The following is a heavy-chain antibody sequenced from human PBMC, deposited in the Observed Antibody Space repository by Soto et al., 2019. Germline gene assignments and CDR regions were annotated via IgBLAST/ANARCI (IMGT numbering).Heavy chain of an antibody. Sequence: SVKVSCKASGGTFSSYAISWVRQAPGQGLEWMGGIIPIFGTANYAQKFQGRVTITADESTSTAYMELSSLRSEDTAVYYCARLDYDSSGAFDYWGQGTLVTVSS. D-gene: IGHD3-22*01. CDR3: ARLDYDSSGAFDY. CDR1: GGTFSSYA. CDR2: IIPIFGTA. V-gene: IGHV1-69*13. J-gene: IGHJ4*02.